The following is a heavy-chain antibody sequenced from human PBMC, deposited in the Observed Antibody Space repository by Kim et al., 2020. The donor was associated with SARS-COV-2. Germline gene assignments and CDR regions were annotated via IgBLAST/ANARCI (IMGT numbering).Heavy chain of an antibody. V-gene: IGHV1-69*13. J-gene: IGHJ4*02. CDR2: IIPIFGTA. D-gene: IGHD3-16*01. Sequence: SVKVSCKASGGTFSSYAISWVRQAPGQGLEWMGGIIPIFGTANYAQKFQGRVTITADESTSTAYMELSSLRSEDTAVYYCARVRHYDYVWGSYGYWGQGTLVTVSS. CDR3: ARVRHYDYVWGSYGY. CDR1: GGTFSSYA.